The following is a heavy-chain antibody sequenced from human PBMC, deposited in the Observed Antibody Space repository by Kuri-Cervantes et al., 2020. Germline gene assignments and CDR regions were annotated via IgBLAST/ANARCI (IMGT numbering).Heavy chain of an antibody. CDR1: GYTFTGYY. J-gene: IGHJ4*02. V-gene: IGHV1-2*02. Sequence: ASVKVSCKASGYTFTGYYMHWVRQAPGQGLEWMGWINPNSGGTNYAQKFQGRVTMTRDTSTSTVYMELSSLRSEDTAVYYCARDNAGYPDYWGQGTLVTVSS. CDR3: ARDNAGYPDY. CDR2: INPNSGGT. D-gene: IGHD3-9*01.